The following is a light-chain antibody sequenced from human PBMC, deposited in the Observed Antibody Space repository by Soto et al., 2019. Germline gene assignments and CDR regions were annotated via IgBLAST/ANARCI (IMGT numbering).Light chain of an antibody. V-gene: IGLV1-47*01. Sequence: QSVLTQPPSASGTPGQRVTISCSGSSSNIGSNYVYWYQQLPGTATKLLIYRNNQRPSGVPDRFSGSKSGTSASLAISGLRSEDEADYYCAARDDSLSGPVFGGGTKLTVL. CDR1: SSNIGSNY. CDR3: AARDDSLSGPV. CDR2: RNN. J-gene: IGLJ2*01.